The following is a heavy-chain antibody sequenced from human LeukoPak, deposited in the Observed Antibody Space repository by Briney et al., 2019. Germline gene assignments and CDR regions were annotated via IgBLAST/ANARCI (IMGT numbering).Heavy chain of an antibody. Sequence: PGGSLRLSCAASGFTVSSNYMSWVRQPPGKGLEWIGSVFQSGSAYYNPSFKSRVTISVDTSKNQFSLKLSSVTAADTAVYYCARDQGGGKVAFDIWGQGTRVTVSS. CDR3: ARDQGGGKVAFDI. CDR2: VFQSGSA. V-gene: IGHV4-38-2*02. CDR1: GFTVSSNY. D-gene: IGHD3-16*01. J-gene: IGHJ3*02.